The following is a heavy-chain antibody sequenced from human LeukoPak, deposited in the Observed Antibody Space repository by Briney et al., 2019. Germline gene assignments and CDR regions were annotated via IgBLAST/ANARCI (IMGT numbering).Heavy chain of an antibody. CDR3: ARSAYPGNSVIED. J-gene: IGHJ4*02. CDR2: INSDGRST. CDR1: GITISSYW. V-gene: IGHV3-74*01. Sequence: GGSLRLSCAGSGITISSYWMHWVRQAPGKGLVWVSRINSDGRSTNYADSVKGRFTISRDNAKTTLYLQMNSLRAEDTAVYYCARSAYPGNSVIEDWGRGTLVTVSS. D-gene: IGHD4-23*01.